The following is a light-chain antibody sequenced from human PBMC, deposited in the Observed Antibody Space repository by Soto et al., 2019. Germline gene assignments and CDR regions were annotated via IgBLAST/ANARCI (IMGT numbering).Light chain of an antibody. J-gene: IGKJ3*01. CDR2: GAS. V-gene: IGKV3-15*01. CDR1: QSVNNN. CDR3: QQYSKWPQFT. Sequence: EIVMTQSPVTLSVYPGERATLSCRASQSVNNNLAWYQQRPGQAPRLLIYGASTRATGIPARFSGSGSGTDFTLSISSLQSEDFAVYYCQQYSKWPQFTVGPGTRVDVK.